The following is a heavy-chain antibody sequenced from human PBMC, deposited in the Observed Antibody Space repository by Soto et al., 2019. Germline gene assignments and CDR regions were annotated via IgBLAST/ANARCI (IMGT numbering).Heavy chain of an antibody. Sequence: QVLLQESGPGLVKPPQTLSLTCTVSGDSITRGNYYWSWIRQPPGKGLEWLAYIHHTGTTYYNPSLKSRLSMSVDRSRNQISLNLDSVTATDTAVYFCARDAEGLGKLDSWGQGTLVTVSP. V-gene: IGHV4-30-4*01. CDR3: ARDAEGLGKLDS. J-gene: IGHJ4*02. CDR2: IHHTGTT. CDR1: GDSITRGNYY. D-gene: IGHD3-16*01.